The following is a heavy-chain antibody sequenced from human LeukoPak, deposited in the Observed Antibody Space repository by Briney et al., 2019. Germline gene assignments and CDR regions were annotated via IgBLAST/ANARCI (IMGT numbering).Heavy chain of an antibody. J-gene: IGHJ4*02. V-gene: IGHV1-46*01. Sequence: GASVKVSCKASGGTFGSYAISWVRQAPGQGLEWMGIINPSGGSTSYAQKFQGRVTMTRDTSTSTVYMELSSLRSEDTAVYYCARDVGATEFDYWGQGTLVTVSS. CDR3: ARDVGATEFDY. D-gene: IGHD1-26*01. CDR1: GGTFGSYA. CDR2: INPSGGST.